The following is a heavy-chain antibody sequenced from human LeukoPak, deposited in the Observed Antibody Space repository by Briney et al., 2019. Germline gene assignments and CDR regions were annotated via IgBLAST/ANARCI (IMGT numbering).Heavy chain of an antibody. V-gene: IGHV3-30*04. D-gene: IGHD1-14*01. J-gene: IGHJ4*02. CDR1: GFTFSSYA. Sequence: PGGSLRLSCAASGFTFSSYAMHWVRQAPGKGLEWVAVISYDGSNKYYADSVKGRFTISRDNSKNTLYLQMNSLRAEDTAVYYCAREPGDYFDYWGQGTLVTVSS. CDR2: ISYDGSNK. CDR3: AREPGDYFDY.